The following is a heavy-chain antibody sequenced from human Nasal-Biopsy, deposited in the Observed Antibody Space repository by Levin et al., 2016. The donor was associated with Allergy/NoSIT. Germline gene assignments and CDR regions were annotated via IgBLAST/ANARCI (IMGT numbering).Heavy chain of an antibody. CDR3: ARDSWSFHPPPSSFPMDV. D-gene: IGHD2-15*01. J-gene: IGHJ6*02. CDR1: GYTFSKYG. CDR2: ISARNGNR. Sequence: ASVKVSCKASGYTFSKYGFSWVRQVPGQGLEWMGWISARNGNRNYVQKFQGRVTMTTDTATNTAYMELRSLRSDDTAVYYCARDSWSFHPPPSSFPMDVWGQGTAVTVSS. V-gene: IGHV1-18*04.